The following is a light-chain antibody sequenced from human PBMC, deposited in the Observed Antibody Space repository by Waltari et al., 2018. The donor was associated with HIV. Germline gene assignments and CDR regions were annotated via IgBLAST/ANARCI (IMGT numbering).Light chain of an antibody. V-gene: IGLV2-14*01. CDR1: SDLRHYNS. J-gene: IGLJ3*02. CDR2: EVS. Sequence: QSALTQPASVSGSPGQSITISCTGTSDLRHYNSLSWYQHHPGKAPKVIIYEVSNRPSGVSSRFSGSISGNTASLTISGLQAEDEADYFCSSYISSASPEFGGGTKVTVL. CDR3: SSYISSASPE.